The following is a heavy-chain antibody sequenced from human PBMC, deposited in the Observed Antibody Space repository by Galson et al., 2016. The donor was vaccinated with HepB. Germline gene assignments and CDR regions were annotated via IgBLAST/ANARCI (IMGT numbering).Heavy chain of an antibody. CDR1: GFIFSEYR. D-gene: IGHD6-13*01. V-gene: IGHV4-59*04. CDR2: IYYSGTT. J-gene: IGHJ4*02. Sequence: LRLSCAASGFIFSEYRMNWVRQAPGKGLEWIGNIYYSGTTYYNPSLKSRVTISVDTSKKQFSMRLNSVTAADTAVYYCAGFGTRYSSSWFTPMLFFDYWGQGTLVTVSS. CDR3: AGFGTRYSSSWFTPMLFFDY.